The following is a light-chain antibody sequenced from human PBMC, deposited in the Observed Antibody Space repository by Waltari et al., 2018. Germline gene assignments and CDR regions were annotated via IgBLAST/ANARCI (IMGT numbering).Light chain of an antibody. V-gene: IGLV1-44*01. CDR2: DDN. J-gene: IGLJ3*02. CDR3: AARDDSLNVWV. Sequence: QSVLTQPPSVSGTPGQRVTISCPGSPSNIGNNPLNWYQQFPGTAPKVLIYDDNQRPWGVPDRFSVSKSGPSASLVISGLQSDDEADYYCAARDDSLNVWVFGGGTKVTVL. CDR1: PSNIGNNP.